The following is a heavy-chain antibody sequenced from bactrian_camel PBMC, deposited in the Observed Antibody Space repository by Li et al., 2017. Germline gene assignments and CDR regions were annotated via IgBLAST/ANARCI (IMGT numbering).Heavy chain of an antibody. CDR1: GDIIFTYF. D-gene: IGHD6*01. J-gene: IGHJ6*01. CDR3: ATVDGGSWYHFRPGHFGY. V-gene: IGHV3S53*01. Sequence: VQLVESGGGSVQAGGSLRLSCTVSGDIIFTYFMGWFRQAPGKEREKVAINDTDGTTNYADSVKGRFTISRDNAKNTVYLQMNSLKPEDTAVYYCATVDGGSWYHFRPGHFGYWGQGTQVTVS. CDR2: NDTDGTT.